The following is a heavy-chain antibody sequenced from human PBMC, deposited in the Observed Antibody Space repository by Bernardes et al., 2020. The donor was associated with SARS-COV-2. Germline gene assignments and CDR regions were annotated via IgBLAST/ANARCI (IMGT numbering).Heavy chain of an antibody. CDR1: GASIRVYY. J-gene: IGHJ4*02. Sequence: SETLSLTCTVSGASIRVYYWSWIRQPPGRGLEWIGYIYYSGTTNYNRSLKSRVTISVDTSKNQFSLKLTSVTAADTAVYYCARTHYYEYYFDYWGQGTPVTVSS. D-gene: IGHD1-26*01. CDR3: ARTHYYEYYFDY. V-gene: IGHV4-59*01. CDR2: IYYSGTT.